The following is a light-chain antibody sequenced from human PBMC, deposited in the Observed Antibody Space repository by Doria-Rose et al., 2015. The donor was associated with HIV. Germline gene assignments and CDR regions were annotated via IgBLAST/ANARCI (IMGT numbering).Light chain of an antibody. CDR1: QRLLYTSNNH. CDR3: QQYYDTPS. V-gene: IGKV4-1*01. CDR2: WAS. Sequence: DIRVTQSPESLGMALSEMATLYCQFNQRLLYTSNNHLAWYQQKPGQPPKLMIYWASTRQSGVPARFSGSGSGTDFTLTISSLEAEDVAVYYCQQYYDTPSYGPGTTVDIK. J-gene: IGKJ3*01.